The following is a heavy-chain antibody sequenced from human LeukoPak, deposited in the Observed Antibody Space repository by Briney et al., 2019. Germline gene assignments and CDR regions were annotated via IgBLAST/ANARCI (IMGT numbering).Heavy chain of an antibody. D-gene: IGHD6-19*01. CDR2: ITSNGVNT. Sequence: GGSLRPSCSASGFTFSTYPMHWVRQAPGKGLEYVSAITSNGVNTYYADSVKGRFTISRDNSKNTPYLQMSSLRTEDTAVYYCVRRSSAWYGDYWGQGTLVTVSS. V-gene: IGHV3-64D*09. J-gene: IGHJ4*02. CDR1: GFTFSTYP. CDR3: VRRSSAWYGDY.